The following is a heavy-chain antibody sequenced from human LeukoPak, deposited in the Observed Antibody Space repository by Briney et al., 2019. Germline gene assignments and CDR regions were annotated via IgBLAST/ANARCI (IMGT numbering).Heavy chain of an antibody. V-gene: IGHV4-39*01. J-gene: IGHJ6*03. Sequence: SETLSLTCTVSGVSISSSSYCWGWIRQPPGKGLEWFGRMYDRGGTYYNPSLKSRVTISVDTSKNQFSLKLSSVTAADTAVYYCARRDCSSTSCYSRSGYMDVWGKGTTVTVSS. CDR3: ARRDCSSTSCYSRSGYMDV. D-gene: IGHD2-2*01. CDR2: MYDRGGT. CDR1: GVSISSSSYC.